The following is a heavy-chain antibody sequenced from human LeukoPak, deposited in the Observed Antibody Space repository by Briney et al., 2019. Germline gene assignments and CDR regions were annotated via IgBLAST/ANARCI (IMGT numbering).Heavy chain of an antibody. CDR1: GGTFRNYP. D-gene: IGHD2-2*01. Sequence: SVKVSCKASGGTFRNYPISWVRQAPGQGLEWMGGILPIFRMTNYAEKFQGRVTMTAHESTTTAYLELNSLRSEDTAVYYCAICSSTWSGDRPDSWGQGSLVTVSS. J-gene: IGHJ4*02. CDR3: AICSSTWSGDRPDS. V-gene: IGHV1-69*13. CDR2: ILPIFRMT.